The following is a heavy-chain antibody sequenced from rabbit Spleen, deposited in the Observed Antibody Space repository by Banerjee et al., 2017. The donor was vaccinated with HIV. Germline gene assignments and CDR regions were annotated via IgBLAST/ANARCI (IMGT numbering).Heavy chain of an antibody. D-gene: IGHD8-1*01. Sequence: QSLEESGGDLVKPGASLTLTCKASGLDFSGDSYDSYMCWVRQAPGKGLEWISCIAGSSSGFTYSATWAKGRFTISKTSSTTVTLQMTSLTVADTATYFCARDTGSSFSSYGMDLWGPGTLVTVS. V-gene: IGHV1S40*01. CDR2: IAGSSSGFT. CDR1: GLDFSGDSY. J-gene: IGHJ6*01. CDR3: ARDTGSSFSSYGMDL.